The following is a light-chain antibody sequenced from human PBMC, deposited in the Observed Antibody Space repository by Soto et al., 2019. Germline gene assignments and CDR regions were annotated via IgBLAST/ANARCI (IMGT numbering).Light chain of an antibody. CDR3: CPYAGSYTWV. J-gene: IGLJ3*02. Sequence: QSALTQPRSVSGSPGQSVTISCTGSSSDVGGYNYVSWYQQHPGKAPKLIIYDVSKRPSGVPDRFSGSKSGNTASLTISGLQAEDEADYYCCPYAGSYTWVFGGGTKVTVL. CDR2: DVS. V-gene: IGLV2-11*01. CDR1: SSDVGGYNY.